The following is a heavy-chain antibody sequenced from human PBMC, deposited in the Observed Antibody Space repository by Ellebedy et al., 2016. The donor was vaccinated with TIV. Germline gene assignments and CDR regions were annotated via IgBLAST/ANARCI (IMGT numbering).Heavy chain of an antibody. CDR1: GCTFTSSG. D-gene: IGHD5-12*01. Sequence: AASVKVSCKASGCTFTSSGIRWVRQAPGQGLEWMGWISAYNGNTNYAQKLQGRVTMTTDTSTSTAYTELRSLRSDDTAVYYCARDYSGYDFHWFDPWGQGTLVTVSS. J-gene: IGHJ5*02. V-gene: IGHV1-18*04. CDR3: ARDYSGYDFHWFDP. CDR2: ISAYNGNT.